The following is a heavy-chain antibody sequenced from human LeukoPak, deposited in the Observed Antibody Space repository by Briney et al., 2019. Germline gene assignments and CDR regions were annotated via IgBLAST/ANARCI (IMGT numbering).Heavy chain of an antibody. D-gene: IGHD1-14*01. J-gene: IGHJ3*02. CDR3: ARGTEGRGAFDI. V-gene: IGHV3-53*01. CDR1: GFTFSSYA. CDR2: IYSGGST. Sequence: GGSLRLSCAASGFTFSSYAMSWVRQAPGKGLEWVSVIYSGGSTYYADSVKGRFTISRDNSKNTLYLQMNSLRAEDTAVYYCARGTEGRGAFDIWGQGTMVTVSS.